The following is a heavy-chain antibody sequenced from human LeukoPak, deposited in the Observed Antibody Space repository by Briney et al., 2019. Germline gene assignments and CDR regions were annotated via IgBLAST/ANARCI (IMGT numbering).Heavy chain of an antibody. D-gene: IGHD1-26*01. CDR2: TYYRSKWSS. CDR1: GDSVSSNLVT. J-gene: IGHJ4*02. CDR3: ARVLSGIFYD. Sequence: SQTLSLTCAISGDSVSSNLVTWNWIRQSPSRGLEWLGRTYYRSKWSSDYAVSVKSRITINPDTSKNQFSLQLNSVTPEDTAVYYCARVLSGIFYDWGQGTLVTVSS. V-gene: IGHV6-1*01.